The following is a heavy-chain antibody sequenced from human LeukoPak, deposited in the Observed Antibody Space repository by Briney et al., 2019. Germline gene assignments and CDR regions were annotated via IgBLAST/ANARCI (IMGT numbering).Heavy chain of an antibody. CDR1: GFTFSSYS. CDR2: ISSSSSYI. J-gene: IGHJ6*03. Sequence: GGSLRLSCAASGFTFSSYSMNWVRQAPGKGLEWVSSISSSSSYIYYADSVKGRFTISRDNAKNSLYLQMNSLRAEDTAVYYCAGDIVVVPAAEGRYHMDVWGKGTTVTVSS. D-gene: IGHD2-2*01. V-gene: IGHV3-21*01. CDR3: AGDIVVVPAAEGRYHMDV.